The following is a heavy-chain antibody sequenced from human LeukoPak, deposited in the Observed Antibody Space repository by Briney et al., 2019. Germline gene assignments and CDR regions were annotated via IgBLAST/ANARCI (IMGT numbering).Heavy chain of an antibody. Sequence: GGSLRLSCAASGFTFRSYAMSWVRQAPGKGLEWVSGISGSDGSTDYADSVKGRFTISRDNSKNTLYLQMNSLRAEDTAVYYCAKFWSTVTNYYFDYWGQGTLVTVSS. CDR3: AKFWSTVTNYYFDY. CDR2: ISGSDGST. D-gene: IGHD4-17*01. CDR1: GFTFRSYA. V-gene: IGHV3-23*01. J-gene: IGHJ4*02.